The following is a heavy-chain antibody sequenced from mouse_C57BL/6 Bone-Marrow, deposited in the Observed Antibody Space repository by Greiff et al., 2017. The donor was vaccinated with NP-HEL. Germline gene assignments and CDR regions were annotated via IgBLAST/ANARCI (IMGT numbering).Heavy chain of an antibody. CDR3: ARRDYVSPLPYAMDY. V-gene: IGHV2-2*01. J-gene: IGHJ4*01. Sequence: QVQLKQSGPGLVQPSQSLSITCTVSGFSLTSYGVHWVRQSPGKGLEWLGVIWSGGSTDYNAAFISRLSISKDNSKSQVVFKMNSLQADDTAIYYCARRDYVSPLPYAMDYWGQGTSVTVSS. CDR1: GFSLTSYG. CDR2: IWSGGST. D-gene: IGHD2-4*01.